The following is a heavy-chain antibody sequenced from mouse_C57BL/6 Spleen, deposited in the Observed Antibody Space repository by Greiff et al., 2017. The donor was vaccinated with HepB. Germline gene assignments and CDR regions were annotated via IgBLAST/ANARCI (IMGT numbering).Heavy chain of an antibody. J-gene: IGHJ4*01. Sequence: QVQLQQSGPELVKPGASVKISCKASGYAFSSSWMNWVKQRPGKGLEWIGRIYPGDGDTNYNGKFKGKATLTADKSSSTAYMQLSSLTSEDSAVYFCASDETGLPLKLMDYWGQGTSVTVSS. CDR1: GYAFSSSW. D-gene: IGHD1-3*01. V-gene: IGHV1-82*01. CDR2: IYPGDGDT. CDR3: ASDETGLPLKLMDY.